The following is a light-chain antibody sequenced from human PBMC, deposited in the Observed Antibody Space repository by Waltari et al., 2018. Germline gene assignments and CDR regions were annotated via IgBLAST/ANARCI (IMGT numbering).Light chain of an antibody. V-gene: IGKV1-9*01. CDR2: AAS. CDR3: QQLRT. CDR1: QGISSY. J-gene: IGKJ3*01. Sequence: IQLTQSPSSLSASVGDRVTITCWASQGISSYLAWYQQKPGKAPKLLIYAASTLQSGVPSRFSGSGSGTDFTLTISSLQPEDFATYYCQQLRTFGPGTKVDIK.